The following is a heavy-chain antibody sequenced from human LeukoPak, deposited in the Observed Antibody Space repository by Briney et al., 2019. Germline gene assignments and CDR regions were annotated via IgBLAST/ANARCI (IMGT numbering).Heavy chain of an antibody. CDR1: GFTFSSYW. CDR2: INSDGSST. CDR3: ARDYYYDSSGYYDY. Sequence: PGGSLRLSCAASGFTFSSYWMHWVRQAPGKGLVWVSRINSDGSSTSYADSVKGRFTISKDNAKNTLYLHMNSLRAEDTAVYYCARDYYYDSSGYYDYWGQGTLVTVSS. J-gene: IGHJ4*02. D-gene: IGHD3-22*01. V-gene: IGHV3-74*01.